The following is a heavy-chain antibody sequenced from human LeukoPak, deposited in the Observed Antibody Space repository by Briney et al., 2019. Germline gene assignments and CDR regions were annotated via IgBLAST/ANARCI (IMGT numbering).Heavy chain of an antibody. D-gene: IGHD5-18*01. CDR1: GGSIRSNY. CDR2: IFHSGST. V-gene: IGHV4-59*05. J-gene: IGHJ4*02. CDR3: ARRGSFGHKYFFDY. Sequence: PSETLSLTCSVSGGSIRSNYWSWIRQPPGKGLEWIGSIFHSGSTYYNPSLKSRVTISIDTSKNQFSLKLSSVTAADTAVYYCARRGSFGHKYFFDYWGQGTLVTVSS.